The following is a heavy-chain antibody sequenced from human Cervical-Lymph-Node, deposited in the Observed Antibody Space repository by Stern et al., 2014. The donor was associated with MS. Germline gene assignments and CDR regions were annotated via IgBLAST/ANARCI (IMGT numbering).Heavy chain of an antibody. CDR2: IIPFVGTGTV. Sequence: VQLVESGADVKKTGSSVRVSCKASGGISWLRQAPGQGLEWMGGIIPFVGTGTVNYAQNFQGRLTIIADTSTNTTYMERSSLRFDDTAVYYCARGAGDNWFDPWGQGTLVSVSS. CDR1: GG. J-gene: IGHJ5*02. V-gene: IGHV1-69*06. CDR3: ARGAGDNWFDP. D-gene: IGHD3-10*01.